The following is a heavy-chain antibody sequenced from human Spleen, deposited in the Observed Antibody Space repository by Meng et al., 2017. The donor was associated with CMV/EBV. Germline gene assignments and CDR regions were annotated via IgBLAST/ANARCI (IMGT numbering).Heavy chain of an antibody. V-gene: IGHV1-18*01. D-gene: IGHD5-18*01. Sequence: ASVKVSCKASGYTFTSYGISWVRQAPGQGLEWMGWISAYNGNTNYAQKLQGRVTMTTDTSTSTAYMELRSLRSDDTAVYSCARDSDTAMVIGWFDPWGQGTLVTVSS. CDR2: ISAYNGNT. J-gene: IGHJ5*02. CDR1: GYTFTSYG. CDR3: ARDSDTAMVIGWFDP.